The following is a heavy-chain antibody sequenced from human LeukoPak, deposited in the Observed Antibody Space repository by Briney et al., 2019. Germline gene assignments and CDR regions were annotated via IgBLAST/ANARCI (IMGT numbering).Heavy chain of an antibody. J-gene: IGHJ3*02. D-gene: IGHD1-26*01. Sequence: SVKVSCKASVGTFSSYAISWVRQAPGQGLEWMGGIIPIFGTANYAQKFQGRVTITTDESTSTAYMELSSLRSEDTAVYYCASRRWERYDAFDIWGQGTMVTVSS. CDR3: ASRRWERYDAFDI. CDR1: VGTFSSYA. V-gene: IGHV1-69*05. CDR2: IIPIFGTA.